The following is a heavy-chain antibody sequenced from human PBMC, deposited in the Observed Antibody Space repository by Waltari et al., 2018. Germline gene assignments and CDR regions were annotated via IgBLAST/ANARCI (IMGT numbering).Heavy chain of an antibody. D-gene: IGHD3-16*01. CDR2: IKPDGSGK. V-gene: IGHV3-7*03. CDR3: ARMGAGRAPDY. J-gene: IGHJ4*02. Sequence: EVQLVESGGGLVQPGGSLRLSCAASGFPFGSYWITWFRQAPGTGLEWVATIKPDGSGKFYVDSVKGRFSISRDNAKNSLYLQMNSLRAEDTAIFYCARMGAGRAPDYWGQGTLVTVSS. CDR1: GFPFGSYW.